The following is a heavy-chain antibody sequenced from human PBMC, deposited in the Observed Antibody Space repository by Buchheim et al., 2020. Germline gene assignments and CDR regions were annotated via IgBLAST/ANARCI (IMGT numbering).Heavy chain of an antibody. J-gene: IGHJ5*02. Sequence: EVQLVESGGGLVQPGGSLRLSCVASGFTFSSYAMSWVRQAPGKGLEWVSVISGGGGSTSYADSVRGRVTFSRDNSTNTLYLQMNSLRADDTAVYYCAKGPRLIQYNWFDPWGQGTL. D-gene: IGHD2-21*01. CDR2: ISGGGGST. CDR3: AKGPRLIQYNWFDP. CDR1: GFTFSSYA. V-gene: IGHV3-23*04.